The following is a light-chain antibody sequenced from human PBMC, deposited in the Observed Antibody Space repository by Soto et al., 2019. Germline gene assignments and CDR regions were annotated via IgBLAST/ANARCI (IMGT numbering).Light chain of an antibody. CDR1: QSVLYSSNNRNY. J-gene: IGKJ2*01. Sequence: DIVMTQSPDSLAVSLGERATINCKSSQSVLYSSNNRNYLAWYQQKPGQSPKLLIYWASTRESGVPDRFSGSGSGTDFTHTISSLQAEDVAVYYCQQYYSTPRTFGQGTKLEIK. CDR2: WAS. V-gene: IGKV4-1*01. CDR3: QQYYSTPRT.